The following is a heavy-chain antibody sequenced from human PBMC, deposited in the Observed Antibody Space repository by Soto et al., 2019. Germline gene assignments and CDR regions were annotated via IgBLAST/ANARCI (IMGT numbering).Heavy chain of an antibody. CDR1: GGSISSSSYY. Sequence: SETLSLTCTVSGGSISSSSYYWGWIRQPPGKGLEWIGSIYYSGSTYYNPSLKSRVTISVDTSKNQFSLKLSSVTAADTAVYYCATRGDKDYYDSSGYFRFDPWGQGTLVTVSS. V-gene: IGHV4-39*01. CDR2: IYYSGST. CDR3: ATRGDKDYYDSSGYFRFDP. D-gene: IGHD3-22*01. J-gene: IGHJ5*02.